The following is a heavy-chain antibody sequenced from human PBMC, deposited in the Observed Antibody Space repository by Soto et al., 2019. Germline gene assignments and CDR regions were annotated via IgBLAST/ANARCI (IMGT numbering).Heavy chain of an antibody. CDR3: ARIAAAGTNWFDP. V-gene: IGHV4-38-2*01. Sequence: SETLSLTCAVSGYSISSGYYWGWIRQPPGKGLEWIGSIYHSGSTYYNPSLKSRVTISVDTSKNQFSLKLSSVTAADTAVYYCARIAAAGTNWFDPWGQGNLVTVSS. J-gene: IGHJ5*02. CDR2: IYHSGST. CDR1: GYSISSGYY. D-gene: IGHD6-13*01.